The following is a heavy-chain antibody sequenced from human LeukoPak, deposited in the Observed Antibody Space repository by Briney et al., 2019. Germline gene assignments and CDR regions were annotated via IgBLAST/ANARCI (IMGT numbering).Heavy chain of an antibody. Sequence: GASVKVSCKASGYTFTGYYMHWVRQASGQGLEWMGWINPNSGGTNYAQKFQGRVTMTRDTSISTAYMELSRLRSDDTAVYYCARGYSSSWYWFDPWGQGTLVTVSS. CDR2: INPNSGGT. V-gene: IGHV1-2*02. CDR1: GYTFTGYY. D-gene: IGHD6-13*01. CDR3: ARGYSSSWYWFDP. J-gene: IGHJ5*01.